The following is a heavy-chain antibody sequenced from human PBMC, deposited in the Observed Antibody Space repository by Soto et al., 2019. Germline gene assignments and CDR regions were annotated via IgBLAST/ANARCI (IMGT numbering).Heavy chain of an antibody. CDR3: AHRSRTYCGSTSCFAYLCDI. CDR1: GFSLSTSGVG. J-gene: IGHJ3*02. Sequence: QITLKEYGPTLVKPTQTLTLTCTFSGFSLSTSGVGLGWLRQPPGKALVWLALIYWDDDKRYSPSLKSRLTITKDTSKNHVVLTMTNKDPVDTATYYCAHRSRTYCGSTSCFAYLCDIWGQWTMVTVSS. V-gene: IGHV2-5*02. CDR2: IYWDDDK. D-gene: IGHD2-2*01.